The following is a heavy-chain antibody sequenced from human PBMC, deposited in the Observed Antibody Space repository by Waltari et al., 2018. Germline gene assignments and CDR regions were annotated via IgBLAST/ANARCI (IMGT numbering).Heavy chain of an antibody. D-gene: IGHD3-10*01. V-gene: IGHV4-39*01. CDR3: ARQYYYGSGSHDY. J-gene: IGHJ4*02. CDR1: GGSISSRSYY. CDR2: IYYSGST. Sequence: QLQLQESGPGLVKPSETLSLTCTVSGGSISSRSYYWGWLRQPPGKGLEWIGSIYYSGSTYYNPSLKSRVTISVDTSKNQFSLKLSSVTAADTAVYYCARQYYYGSGSHDYWGQGTLVTVSS.